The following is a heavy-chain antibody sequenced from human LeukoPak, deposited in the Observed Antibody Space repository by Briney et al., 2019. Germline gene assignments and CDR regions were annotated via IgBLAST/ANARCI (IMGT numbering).Heavy chain of an antibody. D-gene: IGHD3-10*01. V-gene: IGHV3-30*02. Sequence: PGGSLRLSCAASGFTFSRYGMHWVRQAPGKGLEWAAFIWYDGSNKYYADSVKGRFTISRDNSKNTLYVQMNSLRAEDTAVYYCAKHDPITLVRGVTNWFDSWGQGTLVTVSS. CDR1: GFTFSRYG. CDR3: AKHDPITLVRGVTNWFDS. CDR2: IWYDGSNK. J-gene: IGHJ5*01.